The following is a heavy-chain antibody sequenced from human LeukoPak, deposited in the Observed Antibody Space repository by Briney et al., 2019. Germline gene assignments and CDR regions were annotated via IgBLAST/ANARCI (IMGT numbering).Heavy chain of an antibody. CDR3: ARHSWGPYYDFWSGSEDPYNWFDP. CDR2: IYHSGST. V-gene: IGHV4-38-2*01. J-gene: IGHJ5*02. Sequence: SETLSRTCAVSGYSISSGYYWGWIRQPPGKGLEWIGSIYHSGSTYYNPSLKSRVTISVDTSKNQFSLKLSSVTAADTAVYYCARHSWGPYYDFWSGSEDPYNWFDPWGQGALVTVSS. D-gene: IGHD3-3*01. CDR1: GYSISSGYY.